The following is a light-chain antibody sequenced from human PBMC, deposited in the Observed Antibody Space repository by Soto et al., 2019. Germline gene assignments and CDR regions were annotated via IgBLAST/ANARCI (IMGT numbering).Light chain of an antibody. J-gene: IGKJ1*01. CDR3: QQRSNWPPTWT. CDR1: QSVSTY. CDR2: DAS. V-gene: IGKV3-11*01. Sequence: EIVLTQSPATLSLSPGERATLSCRASQSVSTYLAWYQQKPGQAPRLLIYDASNRATGIPARFSGSGSGTDFTLTISSLEPEDFVVYYCQQRSNWPPTWTFGQGTKVEI.